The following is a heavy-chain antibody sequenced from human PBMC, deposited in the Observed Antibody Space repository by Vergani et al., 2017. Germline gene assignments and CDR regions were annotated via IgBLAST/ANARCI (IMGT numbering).Heavy chain of an antibody. D-gene: IGHD6-13*01. Sequence: QVQLVQSGAEVKKPGSSVKVSCKASGGTFSSYAISWVRQAPGQGLEWMGWINPNSGGTNYAQKFQGWVTMTRDTSISTAYMELSRLRSDDTAVYYCARARAALTRHPFDPWGQGTLVTVSS. CDR1: GGTFSSYA. CDR2: INPNSGGT. V-gene: IGHV1-2*04. J-gene: IGHJ5*02. CDR3: ARARAALTRHPFDP.